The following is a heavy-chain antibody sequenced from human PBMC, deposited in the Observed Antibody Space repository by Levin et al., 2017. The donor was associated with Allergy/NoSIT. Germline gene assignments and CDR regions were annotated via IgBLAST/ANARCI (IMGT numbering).Heavy chain of an antibody. J-gene: IGHJ4*02. CDR2: ISYDGSNK. CDR1: GFTFSSYG. V-gene: IGHV3-30*18. Sequence: GESLKISCAASGFTFSSYGMHWVRQAPGKGLEWVAVISYDGSNKYYADSVKGRFTISRDNSKNTLYLQMNSLRAEDTAVYYCAKIVGATSDFDYWGQGTLVTVSS. CDR3: AKIVGATSDFDY. D-gene: IGHD1-26*01.